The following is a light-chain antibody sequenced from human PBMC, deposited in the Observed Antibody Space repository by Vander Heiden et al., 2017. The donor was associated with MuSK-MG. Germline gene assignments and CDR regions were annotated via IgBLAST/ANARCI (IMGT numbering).Light chain of an antibody. CDR3: QQSDSTPLT. V-gene: IGKV1-39*01. CDR2: AAS. J-gene: IGKJ4*01. Sequence: DSQRTQSPSSLSASVGDRVTITCRASQSISSYLNWYQQKPGKAPKLLIYAASSLQSGVPSRFSGSGSGTDFTLTISSLQPEDFATYYCQQSDSTPLTFGGRTKVEIK. CDR1: QSISSY.